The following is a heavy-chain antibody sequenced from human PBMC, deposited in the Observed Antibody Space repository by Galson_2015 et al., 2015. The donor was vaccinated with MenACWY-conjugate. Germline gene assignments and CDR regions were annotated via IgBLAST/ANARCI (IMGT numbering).Heavy chain of an antibody. D-gene: IGHD2-15*01. CDR3: ARPVRIRMTVSVPYYFDH. J-gene: IGHJ4*02. CDR1: GFTLSHYW. CDR2: IKDDGGEK. V-gene: IGHV3-7*03. Sequence: SLRLSCAASGFTLSHYWMSWVRQAPGRGLEWGATIKDDGGEKYLVDSVKGRFTVSRDDAKNSLFLQLNVVRPEDTAVYYCARPVRIRMTVSVPYYFDHWALGALVTVAA.